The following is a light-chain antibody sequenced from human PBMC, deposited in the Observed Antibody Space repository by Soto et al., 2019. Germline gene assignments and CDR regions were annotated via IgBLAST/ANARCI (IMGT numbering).Light chain of an antibody. J-gene: IGKJ1*01. Sequence: DIQMTQSPSSLSASVGDRVTITCRASQSINSYLNWYQQKPGKAPKLLIYAASSLQGGVPSRFSGSGSGTDFTLTISSLQPEYFATYYCQQSYSTPRTFGQGTKVEIK. CDR3: QQSYSTPRT. CDR1: QSINSY. CDR2: AAS. V-gene: IGKV1-39*01.